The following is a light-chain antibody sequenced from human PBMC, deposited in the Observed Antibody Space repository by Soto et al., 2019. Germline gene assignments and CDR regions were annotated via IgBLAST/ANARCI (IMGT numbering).Light chain of an antibody. J-gene: IGLJ2*01. CDR1: SRDIGGFNY. V-gene: IGLV2-14*01. CDR3: TSYSSSSTLVL. Sequence: QSALTQPASVSGSLGQSITISCTGTSRDIGGFNYVSWYQQHPGKAPKLMIYDVNYLPSGVSDRFSASKSDNTASLTISGLQAEDEADYYCTSYSSSSTLVLFGGGTKLTVL. CDR2: DVN.